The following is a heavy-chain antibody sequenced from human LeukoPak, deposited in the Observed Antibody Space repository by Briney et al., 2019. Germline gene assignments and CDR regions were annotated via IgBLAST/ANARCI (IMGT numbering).Heavy chain of an antibody. D-gene: IGHD2-2*01. Sequence: GASVSVSCTVSGYTFTNDGITWGGQAPGQGGEGMGGISAYNGDTKYAHKFQGTVTMTTDTSTSTAYMELRSLRPDDTAVYYCARYCDSASCYVSDFDYWGQGTLVTVSS. CDR2: ISAYNGDT. J-gene: IGHJ4*02. CDR1: GYTFTNDG. CDR3: ARYCDSASCYVSDFDY. V-gene: IGHV1-18*01.